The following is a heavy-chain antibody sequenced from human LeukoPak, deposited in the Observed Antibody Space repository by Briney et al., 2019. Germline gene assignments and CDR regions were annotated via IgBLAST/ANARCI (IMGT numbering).Heavy chain of an antibody. V-gene: IGHV3-23*01. CDR1: GFTFSSYA. J-gene: IGHJ4*02. CDR3: ARGQTDFEY. CDR2: IIGSGGYS. Sequence: GGSLRLSCAASGFTFSSYAMSWVRQAPGKGLEWVSAIIGSGGYSYYADSVKGRFTISRDNAKNSLYLQMNSLRAEDTAVYYCARGQTDFEYWGQGALVTVSS.